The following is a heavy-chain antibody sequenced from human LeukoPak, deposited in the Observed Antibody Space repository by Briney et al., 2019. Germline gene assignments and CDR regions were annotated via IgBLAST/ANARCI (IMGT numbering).Heavy chain of an antibody. V-gene: IGHV4-61*02. CDR2: IYTSGST. CDR1: GGSISSGSYY. D-gene: IGHD2-8*01. CDR3: ARGYCTNGVCPLPNYMDV. Sequence: SETLSLTCTVSGGSISSGSYYWSWIRQPAGKGLEWIGRIYTSGSTNYNPSLKSRVTISVDTSKNQFSLKLSSVTAADTAVYYCARGYCTNGVCPLPNYMDVWGKGTTVTVSS. J-gene: IGHJ6*03.